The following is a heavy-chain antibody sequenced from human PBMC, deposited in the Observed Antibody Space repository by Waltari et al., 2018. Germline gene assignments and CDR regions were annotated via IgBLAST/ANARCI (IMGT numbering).Heavy chain of an antibody. CDR3: ARDRTTMAARPGDY. Sequence: QVLLVQSGAEVKKPGASVKVSCQASGYIFTNYYLHWVRQAPGQGPEWMGWVNPDTGYANYAHNFRGRVTMTWDTSINTAFMDLSGLKSDDTAVYYCARDRTTMAARPGDYWGQGTLVTVSS. CDR1: GYIFTNYY. V-gene: IGHV1-2*02. D-gene: IGHD6-6*01. J-gene: IGHJ4*02. CDR2: VNPDTGYA.